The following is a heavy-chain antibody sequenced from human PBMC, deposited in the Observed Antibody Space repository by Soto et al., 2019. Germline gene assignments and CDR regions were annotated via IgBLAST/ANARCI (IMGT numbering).Heavy chain of an antibody. CDR1: GYTFTSYS. CDR3: ARGTCSGGSCYSFHFDY. Sequence: QVQLVQSGAEVKKPGASVKVSCKASGYTFTSYSMHWVRQAPGQRLEWMGWINAAKGDTQYSQKLNDRVTITRATSASTACMELSSLRVEDTAVYYCARGTCSGGSCYSFHFDYWGQGTLVTVSS. D-gene: IGHD2-15*01. J-gene: IGHJ4*02. CDR2: INAAKGDT. V-gene: IGHV1-3*01.